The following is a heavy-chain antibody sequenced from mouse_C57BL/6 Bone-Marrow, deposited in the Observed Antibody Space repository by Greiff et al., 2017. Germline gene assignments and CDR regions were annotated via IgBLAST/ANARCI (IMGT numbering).Heavy chain of an antibody. V-gene: IGHV1-50*01. CDR1: GYTFTSYW. CDR2: LDPSDSYT. D-gene: IGHD3-2*02. J-gene: IGHJ4*01. Sequence: QVQLQQPGAELVKPGASVKLSCKASGYTFTSYWMQWVKQRPGQGLEWIGELDPSDSYTNYNQKFKGKATLTVDTSSSTAYMQLSSLTSEDSAVYYCARQLRPYYYAMDYWGQGTSVTVSS. CDR3: ARQLRPYYYAMDY.